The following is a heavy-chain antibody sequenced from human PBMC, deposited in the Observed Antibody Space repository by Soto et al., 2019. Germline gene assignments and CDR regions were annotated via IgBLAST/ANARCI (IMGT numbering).Heavy chain of an antibody. CDR2: IKRDTEDGTI. D-gene: IGHD4-17*01. V-gene: IGHV3-15*07. CDR1: GFTFNNAW. J-gene: IGHJ4*02. Sequence: EVQLVESGGGLVKPGGSLRLSCAASGFTFNNAWMNWVRQAPGKGLEWVARIKRDTEDGTIDYGAPVKGRFTISRDDSKNTLYLQMNSLNTEDTAVYYCTTSPGSVTTVLDYWGQGTLVTVSS. CDR3: TTSPGSVTTVLDY.